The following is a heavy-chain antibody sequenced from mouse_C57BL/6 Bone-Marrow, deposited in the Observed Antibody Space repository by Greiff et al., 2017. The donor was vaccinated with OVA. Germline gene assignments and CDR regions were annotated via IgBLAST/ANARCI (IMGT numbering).Heavy chain of an antibody. J-gene: IGHJ2*01. CDR1: GYTFTSYW. CDR2: IDPSDSYT. Sequence: QVHVKQPGAELVRPGTSVKLSCKASGYTFTSYWLHWVKQRPGQGLEWIGVIDPSDSYTNYNQKFKGKATLTVDTSSSTAYMQLSSLTSEDSAVYYCARGGSYFDYWGQGTTLTVSS. CDR3: ARGGSYFDY. V-gene: IGHV1-59*01.